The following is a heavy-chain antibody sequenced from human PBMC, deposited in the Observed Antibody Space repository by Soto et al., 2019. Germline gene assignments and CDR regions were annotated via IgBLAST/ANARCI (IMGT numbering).Heavy chain of an antibody. CDR2: IYPADSDA. Sequence: GESLKISCKADGYSFTRHWIGWVRQVPGRGLEWVAVIYPADSDARYSPSFRGRGTISVDISINTVYLQWRSLKASDTAIYFCARQDIVTAPVRVVYFDSWGQGTPVTVSS. V-gene: IGHV5-51*01. J-gene: IGHJ4*02. CDR3: ARQDIVTAPVRVVYFDS. D-gene: IGHD2-15*01. CDR1: GYSFTRHW.